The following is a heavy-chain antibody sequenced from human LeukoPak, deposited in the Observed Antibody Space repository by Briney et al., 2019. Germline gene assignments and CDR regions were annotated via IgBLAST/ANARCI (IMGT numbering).Heavy chain of an antibody. CDR1: GYTFTSYY. D-gene: IGHD5-12*01. CDR2: INPSGGST. Sequence: ASVKVSCKASGYTFTSYYMHWVRQAPGQGLEWMGIINPSGGSTSYAQKFQGRVTITADKSTSTAYMELSSLRSEDTAVYYCARGADIVATEFDYWGQGTLVTVSS. J-gene: IGHJ4*02. V-gene: IGHV1-46*01. CDR3: ARGADIVATEFDY.